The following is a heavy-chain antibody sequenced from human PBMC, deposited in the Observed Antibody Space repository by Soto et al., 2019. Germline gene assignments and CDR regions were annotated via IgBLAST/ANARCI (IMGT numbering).Heavy chain of an antibody. D-gene: IGHD2-2*01. V-gene: IGHV1-18*04. Sequence: QVQLVQSGADVKKPGASVKVSCKASGYTFTSYGISWVQQAPGQGLEWMGWISAYNGNKNYAQKLQGRVTMTSDTSTSTAYMELRSLRSDDTAVYYCARDMTDVVVVPAADYYYGMDVWGQGTKVTVAS. CDR3: ARDMTDVVVVPAADYYYGMDV. CDR1: GYTFTSYG. CDR2: ISAYNGNK. J-gene: IGHJ6*01.